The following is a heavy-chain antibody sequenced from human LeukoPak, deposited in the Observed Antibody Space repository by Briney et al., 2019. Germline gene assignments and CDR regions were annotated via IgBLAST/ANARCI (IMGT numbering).Heavy chain of an antibody. CDR2: ISSSGSTT. D-gene: IGHD1-14*01. CDR3: AREGRPGAYYFDY. Sequence: GGSLRLSCAASGFTFSSYEMNWVRQAPGKGLEWVSYISSSGSTTYYADSVKGRFTISRDNSKNTLYLQMNSLRAEDTAVYYCAREGRPGAYYFDYWGQGTLVTVSS. V-gene: IGHV3-48*03. J-gene: IGHJ4*02. CDR1: GFTFSSYE.